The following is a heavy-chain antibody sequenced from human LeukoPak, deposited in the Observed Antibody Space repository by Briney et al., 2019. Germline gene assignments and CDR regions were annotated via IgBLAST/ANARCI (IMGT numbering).Heavy chain of an antibody. D-gene: IGHD1-1*01. CDR2: ISGSGGST. V-gene: IGHV3-23*01. CDR3: ARQRGGQFDY. CDR1: GFTFSSYA. J-gene: IGHJ4*02. Sequence: PGGSLRLSCAASGFTFSSYAMSWVRQAPGKGLEWVSAISGSGGSTYYADSVKGRFTISRDSSKNTLYLQMNSLRAEDTALYHCARQRGGQFDYWGQGTLVTVSS.